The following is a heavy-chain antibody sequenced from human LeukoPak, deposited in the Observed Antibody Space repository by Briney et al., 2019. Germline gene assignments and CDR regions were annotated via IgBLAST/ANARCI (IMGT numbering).Heavy chain of an antibody. D-gene: IGHD6-19*01. CDR3: AKASRVAVAVS. CDR2: ISGSGGST. J-gene: IGHJ5*02. Sequence: GGSLRLSCAASGFSFTSYAMSWVRQAPGKGLEWVSAISGSGGSTYYADSVKGRFTISRDNSKNTLYLQMNSLRAEDTAVYYCAKASRVAVAVSWGQGTLVTVSS. CDR1: GFSFTSYA. V-gene: IGHV3-23*01.